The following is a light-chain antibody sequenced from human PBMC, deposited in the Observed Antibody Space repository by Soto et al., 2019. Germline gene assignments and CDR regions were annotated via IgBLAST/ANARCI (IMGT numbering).Light chain of an antibody. J-gene: IGLJ1*01. CDR3: SSYAGSNTFV. V-gene: IGLV2-8*01. Sequence: QSVLTQPPSASGCPGQSVTISCTGTTSDVGGYKYVSWHQQHPGKAPKLIIYEVAKRPSGVPDRFSGSKSGNTASLTVSGLQAEDEADYYCSSYAGSNTFVFGPGTKVTVL. CDR1: TSDVGGYKY. CDR2: EVA.